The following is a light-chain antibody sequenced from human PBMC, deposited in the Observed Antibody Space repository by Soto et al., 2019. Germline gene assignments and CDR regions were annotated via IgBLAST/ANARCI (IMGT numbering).Light chain of an antibody. CDR2: IAS. V-gene: IGKV1-9*01. CDR3: QQYYKTPT. J-gene: IGKJ1*01. Sequence: IQLTQSPSSLSASVGDRVAITCRASQGIRSYLAWYQQKPGEAPKLLISIASILQSGVPSRFSGSGSGTHFTLTISSLQAEDVAMYYCQQYYKTPTFGRGTKVDNK. CDR1: QGIRSY.